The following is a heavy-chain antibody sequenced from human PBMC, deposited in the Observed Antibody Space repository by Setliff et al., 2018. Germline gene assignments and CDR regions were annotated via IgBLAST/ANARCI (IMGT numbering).Heavy chain of an antibody. Sequence: KPSETLSLTCTVSGGSISSTSYYWGWIRQPPGKGLEWIGNIYYSGSTYYNPSLKSRVTISVDTSKNQFSLKLSSVTAADTAVYYCARSPGLGGGTFYYYYYGMDVWGQGTTVTVSS. CDR2: IYYSGST. V-gene: IGHV4-39*07. CDR1: GGSISSTSYY. CDR3: ARSPGLGGGTFYYYYYGMDV. J-gene: IGHJ6*02. D-gene: IGHD2-15*01.